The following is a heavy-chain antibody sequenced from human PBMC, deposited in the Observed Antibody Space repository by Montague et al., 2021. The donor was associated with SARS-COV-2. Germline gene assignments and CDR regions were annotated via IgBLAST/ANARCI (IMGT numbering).Heavy chain of an antibody. Sequence: SETLSLTCSVSGGSTSNYYWTWIRQSPGKGLQWIGYIFYIGSTKFNPSLKSRVSMSLDTSKNHFSLRLSAVTAADTARYYCARAQNICFIANCVNYFDLWGLGALVTVSS. CDR1: GGSTSNYY. D-gene: IGHD2-15*01. V-gene: IGHV4-59*01. CDR3: ARAQNICFIANCVNYFDL. CDR2: IFYIGST. J-gene: IGHJ4*02.